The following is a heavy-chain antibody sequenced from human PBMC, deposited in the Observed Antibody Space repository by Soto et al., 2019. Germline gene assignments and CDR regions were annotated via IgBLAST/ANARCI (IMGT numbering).Heavy chain of an antibody. CDR3: VTSTSYYYYYTDF. CDR2: IYYSGST. V-gene: IGHV4-31*03. Sequence: QVQLQESGPGLVKPSQTLSLTCTVSGGSISSGGYYWSWIRQHPGKGLEWIGYIYYSGSTYYILSLKSRVTIAVATSKTQFSLKLSSVTAADTAVYYCVTSTSYYYYYTDFWGKGTTVTVSS. CDR1: GGSISSGGYY. D-gene: IGHD2-2*01. J-gene: IGHJ6*03.